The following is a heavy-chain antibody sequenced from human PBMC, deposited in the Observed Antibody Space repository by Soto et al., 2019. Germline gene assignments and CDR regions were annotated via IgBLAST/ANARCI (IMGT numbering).Heavy chain of an antibody. CDR1: GFTFDDYA. CDR3: AKDNTKGFDY. CDR2: ISWNSGSI. D-gene: IGHD3-3*01. V-gene: IGHV3-9*01. J-gene: IGHJ4*02. Sequence: EVQLVESGGGLVQPGRSLRLSCAASGFTFDDYAMHWVRQAPGKGLEWVSGISWNSGSIGYADSVKGRFTISRDNAKNSLYLQMNSLRAEDRALYYCAKDNTKGFDYWGQGTLVTVSS.